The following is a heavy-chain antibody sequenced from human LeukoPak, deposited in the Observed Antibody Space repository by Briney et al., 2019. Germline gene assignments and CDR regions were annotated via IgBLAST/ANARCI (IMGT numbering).Heavy chain of an antibody. Sequence: GGSLRLSCAPSGVTLSRYWMSWVRQAPGTGLEWVANIDQDGREKYYVDSGKGRFNISRDNAKNSLYLQMNSLRGEDKAVYYCARENGFDYGGQGTLVTVSS. D-gene: IGHD2-8*01. CDR3: ARENGFDY. CDR1: GVTLSRYW. J-gene: IGHJ4*02. V-gene: IGHV3-7*01. CDR2: IDQDGREK.